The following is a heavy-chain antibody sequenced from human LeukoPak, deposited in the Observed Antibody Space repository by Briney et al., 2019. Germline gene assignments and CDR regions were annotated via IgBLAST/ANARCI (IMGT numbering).Heavy chain of an antibody. CDR3: ARASKVGYCTNGVCRPNWFDP. CDR2: INHSGST. CDR1: GGSFSGYY. J-gene: IGHJ5*02. D-gene: IGHD2-8*01. Sequence: PSETLSLTCAVYGGSFSGYYWSWIRQPPGKGLEWIGEINHSGSTNYNPSLKSRVTISVDTSKNQFSLKLSSVTAADTAVYYCARASKVGYCTNGVCRPNWFDPWGQGTLVTVSS. V-gene: IGHV4-34*01.